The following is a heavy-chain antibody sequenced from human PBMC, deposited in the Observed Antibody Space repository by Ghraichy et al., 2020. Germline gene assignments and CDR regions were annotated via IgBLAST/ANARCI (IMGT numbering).Heavy chain of an antibody. D-gene: IGHD3-22*01. V-gene: IGHV4-34*01. CDR2: INHSGST. J-gene: IGHJ4*02. CDR1: GGSFSGYY. CDR3: ARWYYDSSGYLQGHYFDY. Sequence: GSLRLSRAVYGGSFSGYYWSWIRQPPGKGLEWIGEINHSGSTNYNPSLKSRVTISVDTSKNQFSLKLSSVTAADTAVYYCARWYYDSSGYLQGHYFDYWGQGTLVTVSS.